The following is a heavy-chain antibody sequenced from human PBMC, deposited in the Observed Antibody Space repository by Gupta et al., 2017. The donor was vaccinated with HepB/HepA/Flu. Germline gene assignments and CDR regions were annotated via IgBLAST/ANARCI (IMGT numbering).Heavy chain of an antibody. J-gene: IGHJ4*02. CDR3: AGGPAVISFDF. D-gene: IGHD3-16*02. CDR1: GYTFTGYY. V-gene: IGHV1-2*06. Sequence: QVQLVQSGAEVRKPGASVKVSCKASGYTFTGYYIHWLRQAPGQGLEWMGRINPHSGDTDYAQKFQGRVTMTRDTSVSTAYMELSSLRSDDTAVYFCAGGPAVISFDFWGQGALVTVSA. CDR2: INPHSGDT.